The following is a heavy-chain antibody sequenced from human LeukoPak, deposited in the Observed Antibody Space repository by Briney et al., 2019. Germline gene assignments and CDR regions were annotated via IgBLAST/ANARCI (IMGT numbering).Heavy chain of an antibody. D-gene: IGHD3-22*01. CDR3: ARPWSSGYSGPYYCYYYMDV. V-gene: IGHV3-21*01. CDR2: ISSSSSYI. J-gene: IGHJ6*03. Sequence: PGGSLRLSCAASGFTFSSYSMNWVRQAPGKGLEWVSSISSSSSYIYYADSVKGRFTISRDNAKNSLYLQMNSLRAEDTAVYYCARPWSSGYSGPYYCYYYMDVWGKGTTVTVSS. CDR1: GFTFSSYS.